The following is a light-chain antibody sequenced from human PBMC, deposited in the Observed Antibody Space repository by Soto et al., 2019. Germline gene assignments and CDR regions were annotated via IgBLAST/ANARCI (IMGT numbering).Light chain of an antibody. CDR3: FSYAGSYTWI. V-gene: IGLV2-11*01. Sequence: QSVLTQPRSVSGSPGQSVTVSCTGTSRDVAVYSYVSWFQQHPGKAPQLLIYDVTKRPSGVPDRFSASKSGNTAALPISVRLAEDEAEYFCFSYAGSYTWIFGSGTKVTVL. CDR2: DVT. J-gene: IGLJ1*01. CDR1: SRDVAVYSY.